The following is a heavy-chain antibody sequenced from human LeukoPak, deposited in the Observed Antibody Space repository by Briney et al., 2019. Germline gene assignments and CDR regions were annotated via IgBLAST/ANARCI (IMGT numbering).Heavy chain of an antibody. V-gene: IGHV4-59*01. D-gene: IGHD2-21*01. CDR2: MYYSGST. CDR3: AREQLCIVPSLNWFDP. J-gene: IGHJ5*02. CDR1: GGSISNYY. Sequence: KPSETLSLTCTVSGGSISNYYWSWIRHPPREGVEWMWYMYYSGSTNHNTSLKSRVPISVDESKQQFSYKLSSVTAADTAVYYYAREQLCIVPSLNWFDPWGQGTLVTVSS.